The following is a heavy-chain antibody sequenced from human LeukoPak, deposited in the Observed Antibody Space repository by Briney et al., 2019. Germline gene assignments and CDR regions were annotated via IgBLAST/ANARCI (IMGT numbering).Heavy chain of an antibody. J-gene: IGHJ3*01. D-gene: IGHD3-3*01. CDR1: GFSFSDYA. Sequence: PGGSLRLSCAASGFSFSDYAVAWVRQTPGKGLEWVSVITGSGGNTYYADSVKGRFSISRDNSKNTIYLHMNNLRAEDTAIYYCAKDRVFGVVIIGFDLWGQGTMVTVSS. CDR2: ITGSGGNT. V-gene: IGHV3-23*01. CDR3: AKDRVFGVVIIGFDL.